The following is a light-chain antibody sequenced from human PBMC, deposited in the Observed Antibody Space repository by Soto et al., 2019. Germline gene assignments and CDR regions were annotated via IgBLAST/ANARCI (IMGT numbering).Light chain of an antibody. CDR1: SSDVGGYNY. J-gene: IGLJ1*01. CDR2: DVS. CDR3: SSYTSSSTLLYV. V-gene: IGLV2-14*01. Sequence: QSALTQPASVSGSPGQWITISCTGTSSDVGGYNYVSWYQQHPGKAPKLMIYDVSKRPSGVSNRFSGSKSGNTASLTISGLQAEDEADYYCSSYTSSSTLLYVFGTGTKLTVL.